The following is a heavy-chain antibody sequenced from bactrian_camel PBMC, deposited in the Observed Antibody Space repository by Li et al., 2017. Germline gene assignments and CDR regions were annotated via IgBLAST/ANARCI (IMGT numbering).Heavy chain of an antibody. J-gene: IGHJ6*01. Sequence: QVQLVESGGGSVQAGGSVRLSCTLSGSSARWMGWFREAPGEERKGVAKIDGSDNTIYENSVKGRFTISKDNRKNILYLQMNSLKPEDTAMYYCAAVRYGVTWYPLCRARSADFGYWGQGTQVTVS. CDR2: IDGSDNT. D-gene: IGHD6*01. CDR3: AAVRYGVTWYPLCRARSADFGY. V-gene: IGHV3S53*01. CDR1: GSSARW.